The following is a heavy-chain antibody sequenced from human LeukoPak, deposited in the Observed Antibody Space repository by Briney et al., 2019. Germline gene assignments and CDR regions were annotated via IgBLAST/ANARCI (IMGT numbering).Heavy chain of an antibody. CDR2: INPNSGGT. CDR3: ARVGRKWLQLGWFDP. CDR1: GYTFTGYY. V-gene: IGHV1-2*02. Sequence: ASVKVSRKASGYTFTGYYMHWVRHAPGQGLEWMGWINPNSGGTNYAQKFQGRVTMTRDTSISTAYMELSRLRSDDTAVYYCARVGRKWLQLGWFDPWGQGTLVTVSS. J-gene: IGHJ5*02. D-gene: IGHD5-18*01.